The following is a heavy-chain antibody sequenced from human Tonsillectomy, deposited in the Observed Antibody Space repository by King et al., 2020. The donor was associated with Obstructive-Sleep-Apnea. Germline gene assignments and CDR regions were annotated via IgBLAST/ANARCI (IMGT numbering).Heavy chain of an antibody. Sequence: QLVQSGAEVKKPGASVKVSCKASGYTFTSYGISWVRQAPGQGLEGMGWISAYNGNTNYAQTLQGRVTMTTDTSTRTAYMGLRSLRSDDTAVYYCAREWTIRVGATTYLDYWGQGTLVTVSS. CDR1: GYTFTSYG. J-gene: IGHJ4*02. V-gene: IGHV1-18*01. D-gene: IGHD1-26*01. CDR2: ISAYNGNT. CDR3: AREWTIRVGATTYLDY.